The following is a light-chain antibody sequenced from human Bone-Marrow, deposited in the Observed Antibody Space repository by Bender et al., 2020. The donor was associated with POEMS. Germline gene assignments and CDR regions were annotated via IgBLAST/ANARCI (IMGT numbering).Light chain of an antibody. V-gene: IGLV1-44*01. CDR2: RDN. CDR3: AAWDDGLNAVL. J-gene: IGLJ2*01. CDR1: GSFT. Sequence: GSFTVNWYQHFPGTAPKLVTYRDNQRASGVPDRFSGSKSGTSASLAISGLQSEDEAHYYCAAWDDGLNAVLFGGGTKLTVL.